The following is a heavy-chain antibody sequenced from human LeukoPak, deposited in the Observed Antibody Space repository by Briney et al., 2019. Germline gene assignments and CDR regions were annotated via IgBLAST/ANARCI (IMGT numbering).Heavy chain of an antibody. J-gene: IGHJ4*02. V-gene: IGHV3-21*01. CDR3: AREPVAAADTFDY. CDR2: ISYTGTYI. Sequence: GGSLRLSCAASAFSLSAYNMNWVRQAPGKGLEWVSSISYTGTYIYYADSVKGRFTISRDNSKNTLYLQMNSLRAEDTAVYYCAREPVAAADTFDYWGRGTLVTVSS. D-gene: IGHD6-13*01. CDR1: AFSLSAYN.